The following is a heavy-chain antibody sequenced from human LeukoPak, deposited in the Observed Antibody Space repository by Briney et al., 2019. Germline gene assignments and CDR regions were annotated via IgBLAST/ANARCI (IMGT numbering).Heavy chain of an antibody. Sequence: PGGSLRLSCAASGFTFSSYGMHWVRQAPGKGLEWVAFIRYDGSNEYYADSVKGRFTISRDNSKNTLYLQMNSLRAEDTAVYYCAKDPQPGIAAAGRYVWGQGTLVTVSS. D-gene: IGHD6-13*01. CDR3: AKDPQPGIAAAGRYV. CDR1: GFTFSSYG. V-gene: IGHV3-30*02. J-gene: IGHJ4*02. CDR2: IRYDGSNE.